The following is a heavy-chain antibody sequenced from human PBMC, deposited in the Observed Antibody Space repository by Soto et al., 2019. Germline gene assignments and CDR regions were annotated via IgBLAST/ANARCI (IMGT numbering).Heavy chain of an antibody. J-gene: IGHJ6*02. CDR1: GYSFTSYW. CDR2: IYPGDSDT. CDR3: ARHHGSPGSYFGLDV. Sequence: GETVKTSFKGSGYSFTSYWINWVRQMPGKGLEWMGIIYPGDSDTRYSPSFQGQVTISADKSIDTAYLQWRSLKASDTAVYYCARHHGSPGSYFGLDVWGQGTTVTV. D-gene: IGHD6-13*01. V-gene: IGHV5-51*01.